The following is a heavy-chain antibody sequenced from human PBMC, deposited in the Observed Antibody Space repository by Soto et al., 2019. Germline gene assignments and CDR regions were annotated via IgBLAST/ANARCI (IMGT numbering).Heavy chain of an antibody. Sequence: QVQLVESGGGVVQPGRSLRLSCAASGFTFSSYAMHWVRQAPGKGLEWVAVISYDGSNKYYADSVKGRFTISRDNSKNTLYLQMNSLRAEDTAVYYCAESDTAMAKYYYYGMDVWGQGSTVTVSS. CDR2: ISYDGSNK. CDR3: AESDTAMAKYYYYGMDV. D-gene: IGHD5-18*01. J-gene: IGHJ6*02. V-gene: IGHV3-30-3*01. CDR1: GFTFSSYA.